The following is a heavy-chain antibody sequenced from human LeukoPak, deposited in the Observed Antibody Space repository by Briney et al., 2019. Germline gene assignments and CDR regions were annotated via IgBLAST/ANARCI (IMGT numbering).Heavy chain of an antibody. Sequence: GGSLRLPCAASGFTFSSYSMNWVRQAPGKGLEWVSSISSSSSYIYYADSVKGRFTISRDNAKNSLYLQMNSLRAEDTAVYCCARLWIVGATIDYWGQGTLVTVSS. CDR3: ARLWIVGATIDY. V-gene: IGHV3-21*01. D-gene: IGHD1-26*01. CDR1: GFTFSSYS. CDR2: ISSSSSYI. J-gene: IGHJ4*02.